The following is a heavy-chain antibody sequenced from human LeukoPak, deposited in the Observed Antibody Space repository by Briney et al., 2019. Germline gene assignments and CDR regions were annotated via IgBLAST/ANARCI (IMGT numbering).Heavy chain of an antibody. CDR1: GFTFSSYW. J-gene: IGHJ4*02. Sequence: GGSLRLSCAASGFTFSSYWMHWVRQAPGKGLVWVSRINSDGSSTSYADSVKGRFTISRDNAKNPLSLQMNSLRAEDTAVYYCAREVVGRFYDRGGPGAFDYWGQGTLVTVSS. CDR3: AREVVGRFYDRGGPGAFDY. D-gene: IGHD5/OR15-5a*01. CDR2: INSDGSST. V-gene: IGHV3-74*01.